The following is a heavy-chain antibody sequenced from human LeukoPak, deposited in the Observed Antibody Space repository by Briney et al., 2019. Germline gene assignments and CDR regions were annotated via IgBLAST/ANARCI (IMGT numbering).Heavy chain of an antibody. D-gene: IGHD2-15*01. CDR3: ARAISCSGGSCFYHYYYGMDV. V-gene: IGHV1-69*10. J-gene: IGHJ6*02. CDR2: IIPILGIA. Sequence: SVKVSCKASGGTFSSYAISWVRQAPGQGLEWMGGIIPILGIANYAQKFQGRVTITADKSTSTAYMELSSLRSEDTAVYYCARAISCSGGSCFYHYYYGMDVWGQGTTVTVPS. CDR1: GGTFSSYA.